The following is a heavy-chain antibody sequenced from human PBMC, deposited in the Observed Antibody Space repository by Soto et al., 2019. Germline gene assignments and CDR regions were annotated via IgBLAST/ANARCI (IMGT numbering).Heavy chain of an antibody. J-gene: IGHJ4*02. CDR3: ARDSSLYFDNSGSHPFDS. CDR2: IYHTGSA. Sequence: QVQLQQSGPGQVKPSGTLSLTCAVSGGSISSHNWWSWVRQPPGKGPEWIGEIYHTGSANYNPSLESRVTMSLDKSKNHLSLNLSSVTAADTAVYYCARDSSLYFDNSGSHPFDSWCQGTLVTVSS. CDR1: GGSISSHNW. V-gene: IGHV4-4*02. D-gene: IGHD3-22*01.